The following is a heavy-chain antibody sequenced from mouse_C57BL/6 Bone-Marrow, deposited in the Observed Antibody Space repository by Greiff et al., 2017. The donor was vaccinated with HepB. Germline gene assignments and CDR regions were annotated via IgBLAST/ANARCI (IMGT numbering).Heavy chain of an antibody. CDR2: IDPENGDT. CDR3: TKDSNYSYYYAMDY. D-gene: IGHD2-5*01. J-gene: IGHJ4*01. Sequence: EVQLQQSGAELVRPGASVKLSCTASGFNIKDDYMHWVKQRAEQGLEWIGWIDPENGDTEYASKFQGKATITADTSSNTAYLQLSSLTSEDTAVYYCTKDSNYSYYYAMDYWGRGTSVTVSS. CDR1: GFNIKDDY. V-gene: IGHV14-4*01.